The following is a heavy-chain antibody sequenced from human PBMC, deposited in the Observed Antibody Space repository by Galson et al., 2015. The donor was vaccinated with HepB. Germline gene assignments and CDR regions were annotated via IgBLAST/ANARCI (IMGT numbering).Heavy chain of an antibody. V-gene: IGHV1-69*13. CDR3: AREGSFPAYYYDSSGYSHGPGAFDI. J-gene: IGHJ3*02. CDR1: GGTFSSYA. CDR2: IIPIFGTA. Sequence: SVKVSCKASGGTFSSYAISWVRQAPGQGLEWMGGIIPIFGTANYAQKFQGRVTITADESASTAYMELSSLRSEDTAVYYCAREGSFPAYYYDSSGYSHGPGAFDIWGQGTMVTVSS. D-gene: IGHD3-22*01.